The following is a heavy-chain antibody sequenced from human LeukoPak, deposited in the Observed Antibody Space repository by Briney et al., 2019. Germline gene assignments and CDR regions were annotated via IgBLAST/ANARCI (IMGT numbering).Heavy chain of an antibody. Sequence: PGRSLRLSCAASGFTFSSYAMHWVRQAPGKGLEWVAVISYDGSNKYYADSVKGRFTISRDNSKNTLYLQMNSLRAEDTAVYYCASGTAMVTRFDYWGQGTLVTVSS. V-gene: IGHV3-30-3*01. D-gene: IGHD5-18*01. CDR1: GFTFSSYA. J-gene: IGHJ4*02. CDR3: ASGTAMVTRFDY. CDR2: ISYDGSNK.